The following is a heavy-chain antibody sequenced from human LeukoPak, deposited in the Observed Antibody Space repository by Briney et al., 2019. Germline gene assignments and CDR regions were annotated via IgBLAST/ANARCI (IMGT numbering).Heavy chain of an antibody. D-gene: IGHD2-15*01. CDR2: INHSGST. J-gene: IGHJ3*02. CDR3: ARGYCSGGSCYDPIAAFDI. Sequence: SETLSLTCAVYDGSFSGYYWSWIRQPPGKGLEWIGEINHSGSTNYNPSLKSRVTISVDTSKNQFSLKLSSVTAADTAVYYCARGYCSGGSCYDPIAAFDIWGQGTMVTVSS. V-gene: IGHV4-34*01. CDR1: DGSFSGYY.